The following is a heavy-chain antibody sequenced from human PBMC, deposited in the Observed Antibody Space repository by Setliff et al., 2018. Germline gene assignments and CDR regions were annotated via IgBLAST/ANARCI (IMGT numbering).Heavy chain of an antibody. D-gene: IGHD3-10*01. CDR1: GFTFNHFA. Sequence: GGSLRLSCATSGFTFNHFAMAWVRQAPGKGLEWVSIISGSGGSTYYADSVKGRFTISRDNSKNTLYLQMNSLRAEDTAVYYCAKNGFGVVALGVNNWFDPWGQGTLVTVSS. CDR3: AKNGFGVVALGVNNWFDP. J-gene: IGHJ5*02. CDR2: ISGSGGST. V-gene: IGHV3-23*01.